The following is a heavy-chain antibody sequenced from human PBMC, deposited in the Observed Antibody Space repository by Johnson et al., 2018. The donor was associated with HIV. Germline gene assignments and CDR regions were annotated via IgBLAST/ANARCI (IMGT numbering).Heavy chain of an antibody. CDR3: AGWLAEAFDV. V-gene: IGHV3-13*01. CDR2: IGTAGDT. D-gene: IGHD6-19*01. CDR1: GFTFSRYD. Sequence: VQLVESGGGLVQTGGSLRLSCADSGFTFSRYDMHWVRQVTGKGLEWVSAIGTAGDTYYPGSVKGRFTVSRENAKHTLYLQMNSLRAEDTAVYYCAGWLAEAFDVWGQGTMVTVSS. J-gene: IGHJ3*01.